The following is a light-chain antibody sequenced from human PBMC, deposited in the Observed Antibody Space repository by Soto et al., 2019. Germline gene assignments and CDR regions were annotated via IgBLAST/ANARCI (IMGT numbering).Light chain of an antibody. CDR1: SSIIGAGYD. CDR3: QSYDSSLSGFYV. CDR2: GNS. Sequence: QSVLTQPPSVSGAPGQRVTISCTGSSSIIGAGYDVHWYQQLPGTAPKLLIYGNSNRPSGVPDRFSGSKSGTSASLAITGLQAEDEADYSCQSYDSSLSGFYVFGTGTKVTVL. J-gene: IGLJ1*01. V-gene: IGLV1-40*01.